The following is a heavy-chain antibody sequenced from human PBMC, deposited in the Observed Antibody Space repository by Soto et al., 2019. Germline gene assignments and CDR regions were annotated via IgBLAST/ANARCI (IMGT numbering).Heavy chain of an antibody. V-gene: IGHV4-30-2*01. Sequence: SETLSLTCGVSGGSISSGGYSWNWIRQPPGKGLEWIGYIYQSGSSYYNPSLKSRVTISIDRSKNQFSLKLSSVTAADTAMYYCARSHYYYGMDVWGQGTTVTVSS. CDR3: ARSHYYYGMDV. J-gene: IGHJ6*01. CDR1: GGSISSGGYS. CDR2: IYQSGSS.